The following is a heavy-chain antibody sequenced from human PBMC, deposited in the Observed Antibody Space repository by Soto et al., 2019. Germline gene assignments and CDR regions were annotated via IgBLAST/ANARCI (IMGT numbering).Heavy chain of an antibody. D-gene: IGHD5-12*01. CDR2: ISYDGSNK. CDR3: AGSGYDYVRGWRFDP. V-gene: IGHV3-30-3*01. J-gene: IGHJ5*02. Sequence: PGGSLRLSCATSGFTFSSYAMHWVRQAPGKGLEWVAVISYDGSNKYYADSVKGRFTISRDNSKNTLYLQMNSLRAEDTAVYYCAGSGYDYVRGWRFDPWGQGTLVTVSS. CDR1: GFTFSSYA.